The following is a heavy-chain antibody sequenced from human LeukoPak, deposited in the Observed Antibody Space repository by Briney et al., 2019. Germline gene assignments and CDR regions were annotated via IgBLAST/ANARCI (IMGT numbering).Heavy chain of an antibody. CDR3: ARDMGSGTYYYYYYMDV. Sequence: PSQTLSLTCTVSGGSISSGSYYWSWIRQPAGKGLEWIGRIYTSGSTNYNPSLKSRATISVDTSKNQFSLKLSSVTAADTAVYYCARDMGSGTYYYYYYMDVWGKGTTVTVSS. CDR1: GGSISSGSYY. V-gene: IGHV4-61*02. CDR2: IYTSGST. J-gene: IGHJ6*03. D-gene: IGHD3-10*01.